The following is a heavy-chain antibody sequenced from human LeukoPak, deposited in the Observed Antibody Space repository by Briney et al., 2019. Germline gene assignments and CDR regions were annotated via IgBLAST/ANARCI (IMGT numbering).Heavy chain of an antibody. Sequence: GGSLRLSCAASGFTFSSFGMSWVRQAPGKGLEWVSAISGSGGSTYYADSVKGRFTISRDNSKNTLYLQMNSLRAEDTAVYYCARSSRSIAAAGKFDYWGQGTLVTVSS. CDR1: GFTFSSFG. V-gene: IGHV3-23*01. J-gene: IGHJ4*02. CDR3: ARSSRSIAAAGKFDY. CDR2: ISGSGGST. D-gene: IGHD6-13*01.